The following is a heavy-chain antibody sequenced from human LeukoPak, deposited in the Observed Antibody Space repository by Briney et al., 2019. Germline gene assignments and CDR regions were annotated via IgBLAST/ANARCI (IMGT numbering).Heavy chain of an antibody. J-gene: IGHJ6*03. D-gene: IGHD2-15*01. CDR3: ARRVADYYYYMDV. CDR1: GGSFSGYY. V-gene: IGHV4-34*01. Sequence: PSETLSLTCAVYGGSFSGYYWSWIRQPPGKGLEWIGEINHSGSTNYNPSLKSRVTISVDTSKNQFSLKLSSVTAADTAVYYCARRVADYYYYMDVWGKGTTVTVSS. CDR2: INHSGST.